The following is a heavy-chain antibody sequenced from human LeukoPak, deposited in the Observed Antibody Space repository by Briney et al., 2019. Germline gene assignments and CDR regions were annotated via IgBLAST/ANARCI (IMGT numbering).Heavy chain of an antibody. CDR2: VNHSGST. J-gene: IGHJ4*02. CDR3: ARRRGYYDSSGYYFRLDFDY. D-gene: IGHD3-22*01. V-gene: IGHV4-34*01. CDR1: GESFSGHY. Sequence: SETLSLTCAVSGESFSGHYWSWIRQTPGKGLEWIGEVNHSGSTNYNPSLKSRVTISIDTSKNQFSLKLSSVTAADTAVYYCARRRGYYDSSGYYFRLDFDYWGQGTLVTVSS.